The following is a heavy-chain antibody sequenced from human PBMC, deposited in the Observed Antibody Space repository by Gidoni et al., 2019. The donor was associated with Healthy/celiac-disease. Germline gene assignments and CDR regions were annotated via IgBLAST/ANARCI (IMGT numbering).Heavy chain of an antibody. CDR2: ISWDGGST. CDR1: GLTFDDYT. J-gene: IGHJ4*02. V-gene: IGHV3-43*01. CDR3: AKDCSSGWYGEIDY. D-gene: IGHD6-19*01. Sequence: EVQLVESGGVVVQPGGSLRLSRAASGLTFDDYTMHWVRQAPGKGLEWVSLISWDGGSTYYADSVKGRFTISRDNSKNSLYLQMNSLRTEDTALYYCAKDCSSGWYGEIDYWGQGTLVTVSS.